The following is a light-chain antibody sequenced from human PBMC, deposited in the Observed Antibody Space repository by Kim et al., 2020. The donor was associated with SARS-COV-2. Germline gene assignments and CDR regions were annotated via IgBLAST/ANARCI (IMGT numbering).Light chain of an antibody. V-gene: IGLV3-19*01. Sequence: SSELTQDPAVSVALGQTVRITCQGDSLRRYYPSWYQQKPGQAPVLVIYGKNNRPSGIPDRFSGSSSGNTASLTITGAQAEEEADYYCKSRDSSGNVVFGGGTQLTVL. CDR1: SLRRYY. CDR2: GKN. J-gene: IGLJ2*01. CDR3: KSRDSSGNVV.